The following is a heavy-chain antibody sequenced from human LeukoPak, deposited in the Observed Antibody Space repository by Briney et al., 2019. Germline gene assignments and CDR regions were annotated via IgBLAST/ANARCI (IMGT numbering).Heavy chain of an antibody. D-gene: IGHD7-27*01. CDR1: GGTFSSYA. CDR2: IIPIFGTA. CDR3: ARGSTGVYYYYYGMDV. Sequence: SVKVSCKASGGTFSSYAINWVRQAPGQGLEWMGGIIPIFGTANYAQKFQGRVTITADESTSTAHMELSSLRSEDTAVYYCARGSTGVYYYYYGMDVWGQGTTVTVSS. V-gene: IGHV1-69*13. J-gene: IGHJ6*02.